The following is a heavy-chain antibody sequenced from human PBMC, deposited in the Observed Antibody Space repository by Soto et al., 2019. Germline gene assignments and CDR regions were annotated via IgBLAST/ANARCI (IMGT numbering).Heavy chain of an antibody. D-gene: IGHD3-3*01. V-gene: IGHV4-59*01. Sequence: PSETLSLSCTVSGGSISSYYWSWIRQPPGKGLEWIGYIYYSGSTNYNPSLKSRVTISVDTSKNQFSLKLSSVTAADTAVYYCARGARFLERSNENYFDYWGQGTLVTVS. J-gene: IGHJ4*02. CDR2: IYYSGST. CDR1: GGSISSYY. CDR3: ARGARFLERSNENYFDY.